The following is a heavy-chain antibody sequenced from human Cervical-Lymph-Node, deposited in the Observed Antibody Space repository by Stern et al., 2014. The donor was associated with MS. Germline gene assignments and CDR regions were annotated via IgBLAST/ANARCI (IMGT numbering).Heavy chain of an antibody. Sequence: VQLLESGPGVVKPSQTLSLTCTVSGGSIIIGGYYWTWIRQHPGKGLEWIGYMYDSGRTHYNPSLKSRVNISVDTSKNQFSLRVTSVTVADTAVYYCARDSGAAALDPWGQGTLVTVSS. V-gene: IGHV4-31*03. CDR3: ARDSGAAALDP. J-gene: IGHJ5*02. CDR2: MYDSGRT. CDR1: GGSIIIGGYY. D-gene: IGHD6-13*01.